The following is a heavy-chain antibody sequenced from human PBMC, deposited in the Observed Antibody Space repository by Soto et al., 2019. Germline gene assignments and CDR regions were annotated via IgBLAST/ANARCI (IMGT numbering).Heavy chain of an antibody. V-gene: IGHV3-33*01. CDR1: GGIFHGYG. CDR2: IRFDGSNK. CDR3: ARDGIGGTVFRGYLDY. J-gene: IGHJ4*02. D-gene: IGHD1-7*01. Sequence: QEQLVESGGGVVQPGTSLRLSCAVPGGIFHGYGMHWVRQAPGKGLEWVAIIRFDGSNKEYADSVKGRFTISRDNSKNTLYLQMNPLGAELTAVYYGARDGIGGTVFRGYLDYWGRGTVVTVSS.